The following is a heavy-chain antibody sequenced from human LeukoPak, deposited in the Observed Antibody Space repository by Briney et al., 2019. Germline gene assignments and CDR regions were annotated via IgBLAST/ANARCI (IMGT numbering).Heavy chain of an antibody. CDR1: GFIFSNSW. CDR3: GRGEGFLVDH. D-gene: IGHD3-3*01. V-gene: IGHV3-7*01. J-gene: IGHJ4*02. CDR2: IKQGGSSK. Sequence: PGKSLRLSCVASGFIFSNSWMTWVRRAPGKGLEWVANIKQGGSSKYYVDSVKGRFTISRDDAKNSLFLQMNSLRAEDTAVYYCGRGEGFLVDHWGQGTLVTVST.